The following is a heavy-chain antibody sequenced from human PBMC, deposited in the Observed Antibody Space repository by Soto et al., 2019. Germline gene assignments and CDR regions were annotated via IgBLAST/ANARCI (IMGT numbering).Heavy chain of an antibody. J-gene: IGHJ4*02. V-gene: IGHV1-8*01. CDR1: GYTFTSYD. Sequence: ASVKVSCKASGYTFTSYDINWVRQATGQGLEWMGWMNPNSGNTGYAQKFQGRVTMTRNTSISTAYMELSSLRSEDTAVYYCARVVGYCSGGSCLPHDDYWGQGTLVTVSS. D-gene: IGHD2-15*01. CDR2: MNPNSGNT. CDR3: ARVVGYCSGGSCLPHDDY.